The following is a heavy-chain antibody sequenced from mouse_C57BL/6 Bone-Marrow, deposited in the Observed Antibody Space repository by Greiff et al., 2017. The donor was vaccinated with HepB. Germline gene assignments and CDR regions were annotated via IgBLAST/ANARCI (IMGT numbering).Heavy chain of an antibody. CDR2: IYPSDSET. D-gene: IGHD2-4*01. V-gene: IGHV1-61*01. CDR3: ASGDYDGFAY. J-gene: IGHJ3*01. CDR1: GYTFTSYW. Sequence: QVQLQQPGAELVRPGSSVKLSCKASGYTFTSYWMDWVKQRPGQGLEWIGNIYPSDSETHYNQKFKDKATLTVDKSSSTAYMQLSSLTSEDSAVYYWASGDYDGFAYWGQGTLVTVSA.